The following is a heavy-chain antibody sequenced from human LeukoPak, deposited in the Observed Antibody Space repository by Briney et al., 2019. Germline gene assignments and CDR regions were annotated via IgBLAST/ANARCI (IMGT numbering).Heavy chain of an antibody. V-gene: IGHV3-74*01. J-gene: IGHJ4*02. Sequence: PGGSLRLSCAASGFTFSSYRMHWVRQAPGKGLVWVSRINTDGSSTSYADSVKGRFTISRDNAKNTLYLQMNSLRAEDTAVYYCARGPYYYDSSGYYYDWGQGTLVTVSS. D-gene: IGHD3-22*01. CDR3: ARGPYYYDSSGYYYD. CDR1: GFTFSSYR. CDR2: INTDGSST.